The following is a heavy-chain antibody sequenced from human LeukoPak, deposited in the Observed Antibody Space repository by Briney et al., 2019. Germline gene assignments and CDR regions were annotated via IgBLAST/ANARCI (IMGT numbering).Heavy chain of an antibody. V-gene: IGHV4-59*08. Sequence: SETLSLTCIVSGGSISSYYWTWIRQPPEKGLEWIGYIYYSGSTRYNPSLESRVTISVDTSKNQFSLKLSSVTAADTAVYYCARHRYSSGWSDYDYWGQGILVTVSS. CDR3: ARHRYSSGWSDYDY. CDR2: IYYSGST. J-gene: IGHJ4*02. CDR1: GGSISSYY. D-gene: IGHD6-19*01.